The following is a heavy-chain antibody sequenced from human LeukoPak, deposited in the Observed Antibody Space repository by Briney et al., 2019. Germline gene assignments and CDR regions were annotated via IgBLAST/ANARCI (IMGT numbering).Heavy chain of an antibody. CDR3: ARHVMRRYYGSGTHFDY. Sequence: PSETLSLTCTVSGGSITSYYWSWIRQPAGKGLEWIGRIHTSGSTNYSPSLKSRVTMSVDTSKNQFSLKLSSVTAADTAVYYCARHVMRRYYGSGTHFDYWGQGTLVTVSS. V-gene: IGHV4-4*07. J-gene: IGHJ4*02. CDR1: GGSITSYY. D-gene: IGHD3-10*01. CDR2: IHTSGST.